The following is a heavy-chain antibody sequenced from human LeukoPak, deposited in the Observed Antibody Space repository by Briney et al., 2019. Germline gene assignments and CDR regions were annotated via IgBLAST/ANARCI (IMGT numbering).Heavy chain of an antibody. Sequence: SETLSLTCTVSGGSISSYYWSWIRQPPGKGLEWIGYIYYSGSTNYNPSLKSRVTISVDTSKNQFSLKLSSVTAADTAVYYCARAGYYDILTGPPLDYWGQGTLVTVSS. V-gene: IGHV4-59*01. CDR2: IYYSGST. J-gene: IGHJ4*02. CDR3: ARAGYYDILTGPPLDY. CDR1: GGSISSYY. D-gene: IGHD3-9*01.